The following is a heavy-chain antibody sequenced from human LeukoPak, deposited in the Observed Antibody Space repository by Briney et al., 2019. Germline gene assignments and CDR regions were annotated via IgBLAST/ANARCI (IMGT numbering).Heavy chain of an antibody. V-gene: IGHV3-23*01. CDR2: ISGAGT. CDR3: ARDPNGNYVGAFDFQR. Sequence: GGSLRLSCAASGFTFSSYALTWVRQAPGRGLEWVSSISGAGTYYADSVKGRFSTSRDNYKNTLYLQMSSLRAEDTAVYYCARDPNGNYVGAFDFQRWGQGTLVTVSS. D-gene: IGHD4-17*01. J-gene: IGHJ1*01. CDR1: GFTFSSYA.